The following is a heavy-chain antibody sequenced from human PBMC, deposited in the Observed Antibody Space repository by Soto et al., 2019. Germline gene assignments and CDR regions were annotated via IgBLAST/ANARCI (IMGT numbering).Heavy chain of an antibody. D-gene: IGHD5-18*01. Sequence: EVQLLESGGGLVQPGGSLRLSCAASGFTFTFYTFNWVRQAPGKGLEWVSYINHDGGTISYADSVKGRFTISRDNSKNSLFMQMNSLRPEEPGVYFWARTIRGYSYGSDYWGQGTLVTVSS. V-gene: IGHV3-48*01. CDR3: ARTIRGYSYGSDY. CDR1: GFTFTFYT. J-gene: IGHJ4*02. CDR2: INHDGGTI.